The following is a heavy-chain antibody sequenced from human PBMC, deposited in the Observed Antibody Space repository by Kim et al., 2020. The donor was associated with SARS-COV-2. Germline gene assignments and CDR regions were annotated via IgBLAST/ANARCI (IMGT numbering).Heavy chain of an antibody. J-gene: IGHJ4*02. CDR1: GFTFSSYA. CDR3: ASDRWGYGSGSYYIDY. Sequence: GGSLRLSCAASGFTFSSYAMHWVRQAPGKGLEWVAAISYDGSYKYYADSVKGRFTISRDNSKNTLYLQMNSLRAEDTAVYYCASDRWGYGSGSYYIDYWGQGTLVTVSS. CDR2: ISYDGSYK. V-gene: IGHV3-30*04. D-gene: IGHD3-10*01.